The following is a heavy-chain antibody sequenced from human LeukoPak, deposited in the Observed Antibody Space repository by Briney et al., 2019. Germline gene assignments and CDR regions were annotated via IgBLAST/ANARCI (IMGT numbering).Heavy chain of an antibody. CDR2: IYYSGST. CDR1: GGSFSGYY. CDR3: ARHFYGSGSPLLYYFDY. D-gene: IGHD3-10*01. V-gene: IGHV4-34*01. Sequence: SETLSLTCAVYGGSFSGYYWSWIRQPPGKGLEWIGSIYYSGSTYYNPSLKSRVTISVDTSKNQFSLKLSSVTAADTAVYYCARHFYGSGSPLLYYFDYWGQGTLVTVSS. J-gene: IGHJ4*02.